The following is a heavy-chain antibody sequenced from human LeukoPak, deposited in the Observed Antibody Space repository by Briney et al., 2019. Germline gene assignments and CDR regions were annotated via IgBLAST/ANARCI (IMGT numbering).Heavy chain of an antibody. CDR3: ARETTFYGMDV. CDR1: GGSISSSSYY. Sequence: PSETLSLTCTVSGGSISSSSYYWGWIRQPPGKGLEWIGSIYYSGSTYYNPSLKSRVTISVDTSKNQFSLKLSSVTAADTAVYYCARETTFYGMDVWGQGTTVTVSS. D-gene: IGHD4-17*01. CDR2: IYYSGST. J-gene: IGHJ6*02. V-gene: IGHV4-39*07.